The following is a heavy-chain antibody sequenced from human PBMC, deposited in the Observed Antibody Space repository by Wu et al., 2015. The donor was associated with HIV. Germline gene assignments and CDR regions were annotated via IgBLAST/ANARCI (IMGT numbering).Heavy chain of an antibody. CDR3: ITMIVVVITTRRWGRGNY. CDR1: GYTFTSYY. J-gene: IGHJ4*02. CDR2: INPSGGST. D-gene: IGHD3-22*01. Sequence: QVQLVQSGAEVKKPGASVKVSCKASGYTFTSYYMHWVRQAPGQGLEWMGIINPSGGSTSYAQKFQGRVTMTRDTSTSTVYMELSSLRSEDTAVVVGITMIVVVITTRRWGRGNYWGQGTLVTVSS. V-gene: IGHV1-46*01.